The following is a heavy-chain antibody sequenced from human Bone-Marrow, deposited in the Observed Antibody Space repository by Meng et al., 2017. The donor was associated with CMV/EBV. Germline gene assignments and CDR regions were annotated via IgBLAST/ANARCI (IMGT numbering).Heavy chain of an antibody. J-gene: IGHJ5*02. CDR2: IYTSGST. CDR1: GSISSYY. V-gene: IGHV4-4*07. CDR3: ARGLDYDILTGYNNWFDP. D-gene: IGHD3-9*01. Sequence: GSISSYYWSWIRQPAGKGLEWIGRIYTSGSTNYNPSLKSRVTMSVDTSKNQFSLKLSSVTAADTAVYYCARGLDYDILTGYNNWFDPWGQGTLVTVSS.